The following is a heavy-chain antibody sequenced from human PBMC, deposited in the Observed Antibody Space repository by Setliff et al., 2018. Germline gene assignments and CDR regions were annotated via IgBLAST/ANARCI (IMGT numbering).Heavy chain of an antibody. Sequence: SLKIPCPGSGYSFSNFWIGWVRQMPGTGLEWRGIIYPGDSHTRYSPSFQGQVTMSADKSINTAYLQWSNLKASDTAIYYCARGLVGATYSVYFDYWGQGALVTVSS. CDR1: GYSFSNFW. V-gene: IGHV5-51*01. CDR3: ARGLVGATYSVYFDY. CDR2: IYPGDSHT. J-gene: IGHJ4*02. D-gene: IGHD1-26*01.